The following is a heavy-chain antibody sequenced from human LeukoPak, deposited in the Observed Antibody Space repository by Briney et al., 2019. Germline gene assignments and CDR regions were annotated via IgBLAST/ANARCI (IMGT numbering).Heavy chain of an antibody. CDR1: GFTFSRYA. J-gene: IGHJ4*02. D-gene: IGHD1-20*01. V-gene: IGHV3-64*01. CDR3: ARDFGLTGKVDY. CDR2: ISSNGGST. Sequence: GGSLRLSCAASGFTFSRYAMHWVRQAPGRGLESVSAISSNGGSTYYANSVKGRFTISRDNSKNTLYLQMGSLRAEDLAVYYCARDFGLTGKVDYWGQGTLVTVSS.